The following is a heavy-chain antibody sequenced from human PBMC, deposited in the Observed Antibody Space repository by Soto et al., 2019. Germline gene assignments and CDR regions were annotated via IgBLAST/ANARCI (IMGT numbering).Heavy chain of an antibody. Sequence: SETLSLTCAVYSGSFSGYYWSWIRQPPGKGLEWIGELYQGLSIVYNPSLESRVTISGDSSKNQFSLKLRSVTAADTAIYYCARHGGYYCDYWGQGTLVTVSS. CDR1: SGSFSGYY. V-gene: IGHV4-34*01. J-gene: IGHJ4*02. CDR2: LYQGLSI. CDR3: ARHGGYYCDY.